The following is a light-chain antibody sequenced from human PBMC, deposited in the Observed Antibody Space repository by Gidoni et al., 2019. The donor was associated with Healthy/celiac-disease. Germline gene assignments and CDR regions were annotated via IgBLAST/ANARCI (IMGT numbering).Light chain of an antibody. CDR2: TAS. Sequence: NIQMTQSPSAMSASVGDRVTITCRARQGISNYLAWFQQKPGKVPKHLIYTASSLQSGVPSRFSGSGSGTEFTLTISSLQPEDFATYYCLQHNSYLWTFGQGTKVEIK. J-gene: IGKJ1*01. CDR3: LQHNSYLWT. V-gene: IGKV1D-17*01. CDR1: QGISNY.